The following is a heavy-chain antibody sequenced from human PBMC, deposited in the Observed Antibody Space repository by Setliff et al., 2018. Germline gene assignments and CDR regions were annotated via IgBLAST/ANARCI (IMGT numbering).Heavy chain of an antibody. Sequence: GGSLRLSCAASGFTFSSYGMHWVRQAPGKGLEWVSAISGSGGSTYYADSVKGRFTISRDNSKNSLYLQMNSLRTEDTALYYCAKDMGAPSNGMDVWGQGTTVTVSS. V-gene: IGHV3-43*02. CDR2: ISGSGGST. D-gene: IGHD1-26*01. CDR3: AKDMGAPSNGMDV. CDR1: GFTFSSYG. J-gene: IGHJ6*02.